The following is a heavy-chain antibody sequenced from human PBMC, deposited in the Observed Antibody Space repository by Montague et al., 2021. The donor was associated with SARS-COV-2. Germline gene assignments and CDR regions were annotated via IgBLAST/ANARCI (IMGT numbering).Heavy chain of an antibody. V-gene: IGHV4-34*01. Sequence: SETLSLTCAVYGGSFSGYYWSWIRQPPGKGLEWIGEINHSGSTNYNPSLKSRVTISVDTSKNQFYLKLTSVTAADTAVYYCARDSRTSGWGYWYHGLDVWGQGTTVIVSS. D-gene: IGHD6-19*01. CDR2: INHSGST. J-gene: IGHJ6*02. CDR3: ARDSRTSGWGYWYHGLDV. CDR1: GGSFSGYY.